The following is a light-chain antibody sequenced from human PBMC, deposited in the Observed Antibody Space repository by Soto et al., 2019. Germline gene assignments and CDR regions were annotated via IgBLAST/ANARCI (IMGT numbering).Light chain of an antibody. Sequence: EIVLTQSPATLSLSPGERATLSCRASQSVSSHLAWYQQKPGQAPRLLIYDASSRATGIPARFSGSGSGTDFTLTISSLEPEDSAVYYCQQRSDWLITFGQGTRLEIK. CDR1: QSVSSH. CDR3: QQRSDWLIT. V-gene: IGKV3-11*01. J-gene: IGKJ5*01. CDR2: DAS.